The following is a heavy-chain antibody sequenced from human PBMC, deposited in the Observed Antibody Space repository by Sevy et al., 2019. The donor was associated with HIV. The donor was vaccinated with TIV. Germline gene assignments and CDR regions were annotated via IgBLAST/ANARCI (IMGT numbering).Heavy chain of an antibody. J-gene: IGHJ4*02. CDR2: IKQDGSEK. D-gene: IGHD6-25*01. Sequence: GGSLRLSCAASGFTFSSYWMNWVRQAPGKGLEGVANIKQDGSEKYYVDSVKGRFTISRDNAKNSMHLQMNSLRAEDTAVYYCARALAAAASYWGQGTLVIVSS. V-gene: IGHV3-7*01. CDR1: GFTFSSYW. CDR3: ARALAAAASY.